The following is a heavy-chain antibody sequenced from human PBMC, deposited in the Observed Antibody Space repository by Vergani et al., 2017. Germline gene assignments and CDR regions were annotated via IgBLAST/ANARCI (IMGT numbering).Heavy chain of an antibody. Sequence: QVQLVQSGAEVKKPGASVKVSCKASGYTFTSYDINWVRQATGQGLEWMGWMNPKSGNTGYAQKFQGRVTITRNTSISTAYMELSSLRSEDTAVYYCASGGSGREYSTINWFDPWGQGTLVTVSS. CDR3: ASGGSGREYSTINWFDP. D-gene: IGHD3-10*01. J-gene: IGHJ5*02. V-gene: IGHV1-8*03. CDR2: MNPKSGNT. CDR1: GYTFTSYD.